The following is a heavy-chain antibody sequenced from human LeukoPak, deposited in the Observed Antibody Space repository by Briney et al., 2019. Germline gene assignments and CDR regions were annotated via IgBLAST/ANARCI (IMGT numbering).Heavy chain of an antibody. CDR3: ASDPPVRGEEIDY. D-gene: IGHD3-10*02. J-gene: IGHJ4*02. V-gene: IGHV1-69*04. CDR2: IILILGIA. Sequence: ASVKVSCKASGGTFSSYAISWVRQAPGQGLEWMGRIILILGIANYAQKFQGRVTITADKSTSTAYMELSSLRSEDTAVYYCASDPPVRGEEIDYWGQGTLVTVSS. CDR1: GGTFSSYA.